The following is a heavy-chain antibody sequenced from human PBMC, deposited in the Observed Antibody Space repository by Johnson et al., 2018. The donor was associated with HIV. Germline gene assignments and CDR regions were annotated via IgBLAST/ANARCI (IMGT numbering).Heavy chain of an antibody. CDR3: AKDQWSSSWTNDAFDI. Sequence: VQLVESGGGLVQPGGSLRLSCAASGFIFSSYWMHWVRQVPGKGLVWVSAISGSGGTTYYADSVKGRFTISRDNSKNTLYLQMNSLRAEDTAVYYCAKDQWSSSWTNDAFDIWGQGAVVTVSS. CDR1: GFIFSSYW. CDR2: ISGSGGTT. V-gene: IGHV3-23*04. D-gene: IGHD6-13*01. J-gene: IGHJ3*02.